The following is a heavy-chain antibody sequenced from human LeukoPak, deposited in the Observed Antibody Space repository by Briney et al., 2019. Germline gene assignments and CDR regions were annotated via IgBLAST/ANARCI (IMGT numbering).Heavy chain of an antibody. V-gene: IGHV1-69*04. Sequence: GASVTVSCKASGCTFISYAISWVRQAPGQGLEWMGRIIPILGIANYAQKFQGRVTITADKSTSTAYMELSSLRSEDTAVYYCAREAATNFDYWGQGTLVTVSS. D-gene: IGHD6-25*01. CDR1: GCTFISYA. CDR2: IIPILGIA. CDR3: AREAATNFDY. J-gene: IGHJ4*02.